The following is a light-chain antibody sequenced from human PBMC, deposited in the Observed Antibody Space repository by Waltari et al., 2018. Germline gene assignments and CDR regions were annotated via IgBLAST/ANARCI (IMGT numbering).Light chain of an antibody. CDR1: NSDVGTYNR. J-gene: IGLJ1*01. Sequence: QSALTQPPSVSGSPGQSVTISCTGTNSDVGTYNRVSWYQQPPGTAPNLILYEVISRPPGVPDRFSGSKSGNTASLTISGLQADDAADYYCSSYTSSSTYVFGTGTKVTVL. V-gene: IGLV2-18*02. CDR3: SSYTSSSTYV. CDR2: EVI.